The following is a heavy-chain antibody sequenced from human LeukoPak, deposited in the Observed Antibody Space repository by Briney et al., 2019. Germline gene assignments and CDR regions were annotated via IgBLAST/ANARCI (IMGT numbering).Heavy chain of an antibody. V-gene: IGHV3-23*01. CDR1: GFNFSRYG. D-gene: IGHD3-22*01. CDR3: ASNYDSSGYRINYFDY. Sequence: GGSLRLSCAASGFNFSRYGMSWVRQAPGKGLEWVSAISGSGGSTYYADSVKGRFTISSDNSKNTLYLQMNSLRAEDTAVYYCASNYDSSGYRINYFDYWGQGTLVTVSS. CDR2: ISGSGGST. J-gene: IGHJ4*02.